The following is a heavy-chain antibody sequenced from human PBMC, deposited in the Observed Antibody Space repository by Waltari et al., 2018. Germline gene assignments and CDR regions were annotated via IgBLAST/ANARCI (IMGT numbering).Heavy chain of an antibody. CDR1: GGAIDTYY. CDR2: IFHTGST. CDR3: ARVANSGYDDRGHFDF. V-gene: IGHV4-59*01. D-gene: IGHD5-12*01. J-gene: IGHJ4*02. Sequence: QVQLLESGPGLVKPSETLSLTCTVSGGAIDTYYWSWIRQPPGKGLEWIAYIFHTGSTNSTPALKSRVTMSVDKSKNQFSLKLSSVTAADTAVYFCARVANSGYDDRGHFDFWGQGTLVTVSS.